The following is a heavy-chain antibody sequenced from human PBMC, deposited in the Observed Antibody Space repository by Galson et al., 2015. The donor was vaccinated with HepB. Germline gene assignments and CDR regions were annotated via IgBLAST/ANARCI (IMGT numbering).Heavy chain of an antibody. J-gene: IGHJ4*02. Sequence: SLRLSCAASGFTFSTYSMNWVRQAPGKGLEWVSSISSSSTYIFYADSVKGRFTISRDNAKNSLHLQMNSLRAEDTAVYYCARVYYYDYSGYLYWGQGTLVTVSS. CDR2: ISSSSTYI. D-gene: IGHD3-22*01. V-gene: IGHV3-21*01. CDR1: GFTFSTYS. CDR3: ARVYYYDYSGYLY.